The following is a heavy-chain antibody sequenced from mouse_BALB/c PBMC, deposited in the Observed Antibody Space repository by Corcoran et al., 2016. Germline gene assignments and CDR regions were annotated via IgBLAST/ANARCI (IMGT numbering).Heavy chain of an antibody. CDR1: GYTFTSYV. D-gene: IGHD1-1*01. Sequence: EVQLQQSGPELVKPGASVKMSCKASGYTFTSYVIHWVKQKPGQGLEWIGYINPYNDGTKYNEKFKGKATLTSDKSSSTAYMELSSLTSEYSAVYYCARHGNPYAMDYWGQGTSVTVSS. J-gene: IGHJ4*01. V-gene: IGHV1S136*01. CDR2: INPYNDGT. CDR3: ARHGNPYAMDY.